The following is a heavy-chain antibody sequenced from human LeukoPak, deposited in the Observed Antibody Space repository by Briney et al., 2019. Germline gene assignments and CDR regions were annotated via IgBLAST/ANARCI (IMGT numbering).Heavy chain of an antibody. CDR2: INPNGGGT. CDR3: ARVPFSYCGGDCYFDY. J-gene: IGHJ4*02. V-gene: IGHV1-2*02. D-gene: IGHD2-21*02. CDR1: GYTFTGYY. Sequence: ASVKVSCKASGYTFTGYYMHWVRQAPGQGLVWMGWINPNGGGTNYAQKFQGRVTMTRDTSISTAYMELSRLGSDDTAVYYCARVPFSYCGGDCYFDYWGQGTLVTVSS.